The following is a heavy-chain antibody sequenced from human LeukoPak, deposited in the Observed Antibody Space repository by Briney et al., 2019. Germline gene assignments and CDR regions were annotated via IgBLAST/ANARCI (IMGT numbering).Heavy chain of an antibody. D-gene: IGHD2-15*01. CDR1: GYTFSSFG. V-gene: IGHV1-18*01. J-gene: IGHJ5*02. CDR3: ARVGVLVVFNWFDP. Sequence: ASVKVSCKASGYTFSSFGVTWVRQAPGQGLERMGWINAYNGNTHYAQKFQGRVTMTTDTSTNTAYMELRSLRSDDTAVYYCARVGVLVVFNWFDPWGQGTLVTVSS. CDR2: INAYNGNT.